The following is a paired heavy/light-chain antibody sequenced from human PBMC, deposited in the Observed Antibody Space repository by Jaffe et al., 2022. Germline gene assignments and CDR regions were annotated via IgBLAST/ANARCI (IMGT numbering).Light chain of an antibody. CDR3: QRYGTSVPT. Sequence: EIVLTQSPGTLSLSPGERATLSCRASQRISGNSLAWYQQKPGQAPRLLIYDASTRATGIPDRFSGSGSGTDFTLTISRLEPEDFAVYHCQRYGTSVPTFGQGTKVEIK. CDR1: QRISGNS. V-gene: IGKV3-20*01. J-gene: IGKJ1*01. CDR2: DAS.
Heavy chain of an antibody. D-gene: IGHD2-15*01. CDR1: GGSMNHYF. Sequence: QVQLQQSGPGLVKPSETLSLTCTVSGGSMNHYFWTWVRQPPGKGLECLGNILYSGATNYNPSLESRVTISVDTSKKQFSLNLKSVSPADTAVYYCARGNGWHDYWGQGTLVTVSS. CDR3: ARGNGWHDY. CDR2: ILYSGAT. V-gene: IGHV4-59*01. J-gene: IGHJ4*02.